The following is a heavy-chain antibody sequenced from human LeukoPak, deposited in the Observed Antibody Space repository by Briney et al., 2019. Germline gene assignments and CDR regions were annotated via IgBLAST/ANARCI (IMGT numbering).Heavy chain of an antibody. CDR1: GGSFSGYY. Sequence: SETLSLTCAVYGGSFSGYYWGWIRQPPGKGLEWIGEINHSGSTNYNPSLKSRVTISVDTSKNQFSLKLSSVTAADTAVYYCASGMGRPLDGMDVWGQGATVTVSS. J-gene: IGHJ6*02. CDR3: ASGMGRPLDGMDV. D-gene: IGHD2-8*01. V-gene: IGHV4-34*01. CDR2: INHSGST.